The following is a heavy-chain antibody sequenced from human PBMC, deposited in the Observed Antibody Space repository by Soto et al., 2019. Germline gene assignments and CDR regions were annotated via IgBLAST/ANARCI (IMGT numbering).Heavy chain of an antibody. V-gene: IGHV4-31*03. CDR2: ICYSGST. CDR1: GGSISSGGYY. Sequence: PSETLSLTCTVSGGSISSGGYYWSWIRQHPGKGLEWIGYICYSGSTYYNPSLKSRVTISVDTSKNQFSLKLSSVTAADTAVYYCARAPGIAVAGCFDYWGQGTLVTVSS. J-gene: IGHJ4*02. D-gene: IGHD6-19*01. CDR3: ARAPGIAVAGCFDY.